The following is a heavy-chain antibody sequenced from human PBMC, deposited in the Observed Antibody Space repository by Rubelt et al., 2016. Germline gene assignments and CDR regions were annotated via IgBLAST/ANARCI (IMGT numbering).Heavy chain of an antibody. Sequence: QLQLQESGPRQVKPSETLSLTCTVSGGSISSVSYYWGWIRQPPGKGLEWIGSIYYSGSTYYSPSLKSRVTISADTSKNHFSLKLSSGTAADTAMYYCARFGAAAGTDYWGQGALVTVSS. CDR2: IYYSGST. CDR3: ARFGAAAGTDY. D-gene: IGHD6-13*01. J-gene: IGHJ4*02. CDR1: GGSISSVSYY. V-gene: IGHV4-39*07.